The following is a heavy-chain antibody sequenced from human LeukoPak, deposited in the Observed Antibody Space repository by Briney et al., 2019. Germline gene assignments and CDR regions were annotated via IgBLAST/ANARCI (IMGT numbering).Heavy chain of an antibody. CDR2: VDPEDGET. CDR1: GYTFTDYY. D-gene: IGHD1-26*01. V-gene: IGHV1-69-2*01. Sequence: ASVKISCEVSGYTFTDYYMHWVQQAPGKGLEWMGLVDPEDGETIYAEKFQGRVTITADTSTDTAYMELSSLRSEDTAVYYCAPTIVGATPCFDYWGQGTLVTVSS. J-gene: IGHJ4*02. CDR3: APTIVGATPCFDY.